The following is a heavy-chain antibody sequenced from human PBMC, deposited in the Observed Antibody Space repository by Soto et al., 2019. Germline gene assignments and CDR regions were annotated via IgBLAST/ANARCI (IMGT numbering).Heavy chain of an antibody. CDR1: GYTFTGYY. Sequence: GASVKVSCKASGYTFTGYYMHWVRQAPGQGLEWMGWINPNSGGTNYAQKFQGRVTMTRDTSISTAYMELSRLGSDDTAVYYCASFEYSSSSLYYYYGMDVWGQGTTVTVSS. V-gene: IGHV1-2*02. J-gene: IGHJ6*02. CDR2: INPNSGGT. CDR3: ASFEYSSSSLYYYYGMDV. D-gene: IGHD6-6*01.